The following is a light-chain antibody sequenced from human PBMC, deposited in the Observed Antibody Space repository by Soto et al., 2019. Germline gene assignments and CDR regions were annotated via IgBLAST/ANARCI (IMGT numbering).Light chain of an antibody. V-gene: IGLV3-21*02. Sequence: SYELTQPPSVSVAPGQTARITCGGSNIGNERGHWYQQKPGQAPVLVDYDDSDRPSGIPERFSGSNSGNTATLSISRVEAGDEADYYCQVCDSNSVYVFGTGTKVTVL. CDR2: DDS. CDR3: QVCDSNSVYV. J-gene: IGLJ1*01. CDR1: NIGNER.